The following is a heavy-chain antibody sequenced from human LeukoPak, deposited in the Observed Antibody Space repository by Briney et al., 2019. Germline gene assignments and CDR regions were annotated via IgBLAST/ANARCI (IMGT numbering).Heavy chain of an antibody. CDR2: MNPNSGNT. J-gene: IGHJ4*02. V-gene: IGHV1-8*02. CDR1: GYTFTGYY. CDR3: ARGSGSLFDY. Sequence: ASVKVSCKASGYTFTGYYMHWVRQATGQGLEWMGWMNPNSGNTGYAQKFQGRVTMTRNTSISTAYMELSSLRSEDTAVYYCARGSGSLFDYWGQGTLVTVSS. D-gene: IGHD3-22*01.